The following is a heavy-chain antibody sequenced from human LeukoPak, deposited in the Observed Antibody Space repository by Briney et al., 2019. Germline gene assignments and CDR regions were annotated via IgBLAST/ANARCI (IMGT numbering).Heavy chain of an antibody. CDR2: IYYSGST. V-gene: IGHV4-39*01. Sequence: SETLSLTCTVSGGSISSSSYYWGWIRQPPGKGLEWIGSIYYSGSTYYNPSLKSRVAISVDTSKNQFSLKLSSVTAADMAVYYCARLRDILTGYYDFDYWGQGTLVTVSS. CDR1: GGSISSSSYY. D-gene: IGHD3-9*01. CDR3: ARLRDILTGYYDFDY. J-gene: IGHJ4*02.